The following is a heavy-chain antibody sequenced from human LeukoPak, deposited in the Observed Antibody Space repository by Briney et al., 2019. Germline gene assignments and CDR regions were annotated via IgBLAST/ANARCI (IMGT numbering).Heavy chain of an antibody. Sequence: SETLSLTCTVSGGSISSYYWSWIRQPAGKGLEWIGRIYTSGSTNYNPSLKSRVTMSVDTSKNQFSLKLSSVTAADTAVYYCARDVNYYGSGRGAFDIWGQGTMVTVSS. CDR1: GGSISSYY. V-gene: IGHV4-4*07. D-gene: IGHD3-10*01. J-gene: IGHJ3*02. CDR3: ARDVNYYGSGRGAFDI. CDR2: IYTSGST.